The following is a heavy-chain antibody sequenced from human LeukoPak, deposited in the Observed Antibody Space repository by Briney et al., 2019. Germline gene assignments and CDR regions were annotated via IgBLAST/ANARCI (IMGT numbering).Heavy chain of an antibody. CDR2: ISYDGSNK. J-gene: IGHJ3*02. CDR1: GFTFSSYG. V-gene: IGHV3-30*18. CDR3: AKNFYDSSGYYYDAFDI. D-gene: IGHD3-22*01. Sequence: GGSLRLSCVASGFTFSSYGMHWVRQAPGKGLEWVAVISYDGSNKYYADSVKGRFTISRDNSKNTLYLQMNSLRAEDTAAYYCAKNFYDSSGYYYDAFDIWGQGTMVTVSS.